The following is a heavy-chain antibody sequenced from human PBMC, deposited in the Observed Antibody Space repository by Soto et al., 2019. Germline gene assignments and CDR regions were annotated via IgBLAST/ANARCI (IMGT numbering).Heavy chain of an antibody. D-gene: IGHD6-19*01. CDR3: ARGYRNDGIAVSIDAFDI. V-gene: IGHV1-8*01. Sequence: QVQLVQSGAEVKKPGASVKVSCKASGYTFTSYDINWVRQATGQGLEWMGWMNPNSGNTGYAQKFQGRVTMTRNTSISTAYMELSSRRSEDTAVYYCARGYRNDGIAVSIDAFDIWGQGTMVTVSS. CDR1: GYTFTSYD. J-gene: IGHJ3*02. CDR2: MNPNSGNT.